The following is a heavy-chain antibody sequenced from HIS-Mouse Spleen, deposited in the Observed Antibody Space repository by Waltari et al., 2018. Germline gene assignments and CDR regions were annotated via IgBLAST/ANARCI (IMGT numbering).Heavy chain of an antibody. D-gene: IGHD6-13*01. J-gene: IGHJ2*01. Sequence: QLQLQESGPGLVKPSETLSLTCTVSGGSISSSRYYWGWIRQPPGKGLEWIGRIYYSGSTYYNPSLKSRVTISVDTSKNQFCLKLSAVTAADTAVYYCAREIPYSSSWYDWYFDLWGRGTLVTVSS. CDR2: IYYSGST. CDR3: AREIPYSSSWYDWYFDL. V-gene: IGHV4-39*07. CDR1: GGSISSSRYY.